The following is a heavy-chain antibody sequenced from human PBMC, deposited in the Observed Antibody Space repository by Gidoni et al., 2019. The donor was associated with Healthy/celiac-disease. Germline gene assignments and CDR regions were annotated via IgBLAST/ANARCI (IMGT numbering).Heavy chain of an antibody. CDR2: ISGSGGST. CDR3: AKDRDGSGSFLYYDYGMDV. V-gene: IGHV3-23*01. Sequence: EVQLLESGGGLVQPGGSLRLSCAASGFTFSSYAMSWVRQAPGKGLEWVSAISGSGGSTYYGESVKGRLTISRDNSKNTLYLQMNSLRAEDTAVYYCAKDRDGSGSFLYYDYGMDVWGQGTTVTVS. J-gene: IGHJ6*02. D-gene: IGHD3-10*01. CDR1: GFTFSSYA.